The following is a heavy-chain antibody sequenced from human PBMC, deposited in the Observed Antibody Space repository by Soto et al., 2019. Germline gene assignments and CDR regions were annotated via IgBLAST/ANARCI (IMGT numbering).Heavy chain of an antibody. V-gene: IGHV1-45*02. CDR3: AGEGYYGSGSYYYGMDV. CDR1: GYTFTYRY. J-gene: IGHJ6*02. Sequence: QMQLVQSGAEVKKTGSSVKVSCKASGYTFTYRYLHWVRQAPGQALEWMGWITPFNGNTNYAQKFQDRVTITRERSMSTAYMELSSLRSEDTAMYYCAGEGYYGSGSYYYGMDVWGQGTTVTVSS. CDR2: ITPFNGNT. D-gene: IGHD3-10*01.